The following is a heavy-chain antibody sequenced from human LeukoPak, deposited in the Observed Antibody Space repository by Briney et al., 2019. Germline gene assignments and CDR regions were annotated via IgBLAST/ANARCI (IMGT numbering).Heavy chain of an antibody. D-gene: IGHD3-3*01. J-gene: IGHJ4*02. CDR1: GGSISSSSYY. CDR3: ARATIFGVARHYYFDY. V-gene: IGHV4-39*01. Sequence: SETLSLTCTVSGGSISSSSYYWGWIRQPPGKGLEWIGSIYYSGSTYYNPSLKSRVTISVDTSKNQFSLKLSSVTAADTAVYYCARATIFGVARHYYFDYWGQGTLVTVSS. CDR2: IYYSGST.